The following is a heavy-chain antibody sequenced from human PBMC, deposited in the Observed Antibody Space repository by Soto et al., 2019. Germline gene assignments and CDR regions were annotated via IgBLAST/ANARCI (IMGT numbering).Heavy chain of an antibody. CDR1: GYTFTSYG. CDR2: ISAYNGNT. D-gene: IGHD3-10*01. CDR3: ARDHPTLNRASNWFDP. Sequence: QVRLVQSGAEVKKPGASVKVSCKASGYTFTSYGISWVRQAPGQGLEWMGWISAYNGNTNYAQKLQGRVTMTTDTSTSTAYMELRSLRSDDTAVYYCARDHPTLNRASNWFDPWGQGTLVTVSS. J-gene: IGHJ5*02. V-gene: IGHV1-18*01.